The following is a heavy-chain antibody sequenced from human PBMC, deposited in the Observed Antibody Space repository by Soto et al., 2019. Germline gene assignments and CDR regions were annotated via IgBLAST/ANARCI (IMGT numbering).Heavy chain of an antibody. Sequence: GGSLRLSCAASGFTFSSYSMNWVRQAPGKGLEWVSSISSSSSYIYYADSVKGRFTISRDNAKNSLYLQMNSLRAEDTAVYYCARDGDYYGSGKNWFDPWGQGTLVTVSS. D-gene: IGHD3-10*01. CDR1: GFTFSSYS. J-gene: IGHJ5*02. CDR3: ARDGDYYGSGKNWFDP. CDR2: ISSSSSYI. V-gene: IGHV3-21*01.